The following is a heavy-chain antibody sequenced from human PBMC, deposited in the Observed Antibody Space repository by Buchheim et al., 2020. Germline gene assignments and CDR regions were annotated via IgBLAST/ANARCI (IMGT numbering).Heavy chain of an antibody. CDR2: ISGSGGST. CDR1: GFTFSSYA. J-gene: IGHJ6*02. D-gene: IGHD6-13*01. CDR3: AKGGPAAGRHYYYYYGMDV. Sequence: EVQLLESGGGLVQPGGSLRLSCAASGFTFSSYAMSWVRQAPGKGLEWVSAISGSGGSTYYADSVKGRFTISRANSKNTLYLQMNSLRAEDTAVYYCAKGGPAAGRHYYYYYGMDVWGQGTT. V-gene: IGHV3-23*01.